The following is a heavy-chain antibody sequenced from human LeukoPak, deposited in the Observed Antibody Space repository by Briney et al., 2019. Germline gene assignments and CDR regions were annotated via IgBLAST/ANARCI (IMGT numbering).Heavy chain of an antibody. Sequence: ASVKVSCKASGYTFTGYYMRWVRQAPGQGLEWMGWINPNSGGTNYAQKFQGRVTMTRDTSVSTAYMELSRLRSDDTAVYYCARVRDFWSGYYPLWGQGTLVTVSS. V-gene: IGHV1-2*02. J-gene: IGHJ4*02. CDR1: GYTFTGYY. D-gene: IGHD3-3*01. CDR2: INPNSGGT. CDR3: ARVRDFWSGYYPL.